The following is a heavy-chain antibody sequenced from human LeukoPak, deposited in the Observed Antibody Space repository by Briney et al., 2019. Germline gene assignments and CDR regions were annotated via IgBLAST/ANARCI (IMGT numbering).Heavy chain of an antibody. J-gene: IGHJ5*02. CDR3: ARGAYGDYVRWFDP. Sequence: LRLSCAASGFTFSNYAMSWVRQAPGKGLEWIGYIYHSGSTYYNPSLKSRVTISVDRSKNQFSLKLSSVTAADTAVYYCARGAYGDYVRWFDPWGQGTLVTVSS. D-gene: IGHD4-17*01. CDR1: GFTFSNYA. V-gene: IGHV4-30-2*01. CDR2: IYHSGST.